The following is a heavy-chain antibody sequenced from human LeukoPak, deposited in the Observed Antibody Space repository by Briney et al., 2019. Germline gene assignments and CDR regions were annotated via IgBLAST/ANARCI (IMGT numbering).Heavy chain of an antibody. CDR2: ISSNGGSP. D-gene: IGHD7-27*01. V-gene: IGHV3-64*01. CDR1: GFTFSLYG. J-gene: IGHJ4*02. CDR3: ARDAYWGKGSRLDS. Sequence: SGGSLRLSCAASGFTFSLYGMHWVRQAPGKGLEYVSGISSNGGSPYYANSVKGRFTISRDNSKNTLYLQMGSLGVEDMAVYYCARDAYWGKGSRLDSWGQGSLVSVSS.